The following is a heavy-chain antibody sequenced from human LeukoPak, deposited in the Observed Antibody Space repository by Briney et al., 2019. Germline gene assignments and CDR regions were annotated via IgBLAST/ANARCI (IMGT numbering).Heavy chain of an antibody. Sequence: GGSLRLSCAASGFTFSSYSMNWVRQAPGKGLEWVSYISSSSSTIYYADSVKGRFTISRDNAKNSLYLQMNSLRAEDTVVYYCARDSGQWLPYYFDYWGQGTLVTVSS. CDR1: GFTFSSYS. J-gene: IGHJ4*02. V-gene: IGHV3-48*01. CDR3: ARDSGQWLPYYFDY. CDR2: ISSSSSTI. D-gene: IGHD6-19*01.